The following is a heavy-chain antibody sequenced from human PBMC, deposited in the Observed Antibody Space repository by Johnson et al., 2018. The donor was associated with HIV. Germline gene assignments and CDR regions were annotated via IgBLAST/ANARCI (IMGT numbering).Heavy chain of an antibody. CDR1: GFTFSSYP. J-gene: IGHJ3*02. V-gene: IGHV3-64*01. CDR3: ARDQRSSGLNDQTDAFDI. D-gene: IGHD6-19*01. CDR2: ISSDGGSS. Sequence: VQLVESGGGVVQPEMSLRLACAASGFTFSSYPMHWVRQAPGKGLEYVSAISSDGGSSYSANSVKGRFTISRDNSKNTLYLQMNSLRAEDTAVYYCARDQRSSGLNDQTDAFDIWGQGTMV.